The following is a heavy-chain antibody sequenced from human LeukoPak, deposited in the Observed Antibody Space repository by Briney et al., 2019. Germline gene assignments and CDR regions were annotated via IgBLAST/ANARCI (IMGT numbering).Heavy chain of an antibody. J-gene: IGHJ4*02. Sequence: GGSLRLSCVASGFTISNHWMHWVRHAPGKGLVWVSRINSDGSTISYAASVKGRFTISRDTAENTLYLQMNSLTTEDTALYYCTRAVAGGYDYWGQGTLVTVSS. CDR1: GFTISNHW. CDR3: TRAVAGGYDY. V-gene: IGHV3-74*01. CDR2: INSDGSTI. D-gene: IGHD6-19*01.